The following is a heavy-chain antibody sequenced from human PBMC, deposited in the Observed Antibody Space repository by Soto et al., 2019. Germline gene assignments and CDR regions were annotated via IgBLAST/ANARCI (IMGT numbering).Heavy chain of an antibody. J-gene: IGHJ6*02. CDR3: ARERARYGMDV. V-gene: IGHV1-8*01. Sequence: QVQLVQSGAEVKKPGASVKVSCKASGYTFTSYDINWVRQATGQGLEWMGWMNPNSGNTGYAQNFQGRXTXTXXTSISTAYRELSSLRSEDTAVYYCARERARYGMDVWGQGTTVTVSS. CDR1: GYTFTSYD. CDR2: MNPNSGNT.